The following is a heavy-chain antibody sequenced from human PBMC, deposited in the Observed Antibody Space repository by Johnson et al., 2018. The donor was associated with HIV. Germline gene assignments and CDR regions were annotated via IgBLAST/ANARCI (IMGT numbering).Heavy chain of an antibody. CDR1: GFTFSNYP. V-gene: IGHV3-30*04. CDR3: AKEGIVATKVGRDAFDI. D-gene: IGHD5-12*01. Sequence: QVQLVESGGGLVQPGGSLRLSCVASGFTFSNYPMTWVRQGPGKGLEWVALISYAGSNKYYADSVKGRFTISRDNSKNTRYLQMNSLRAEDTAVYYCAKEGIVATKVGRDAFDIWGQGTLVTVSS. CDR2: ISYAGSNK. J-gene: IGHJ3*02.